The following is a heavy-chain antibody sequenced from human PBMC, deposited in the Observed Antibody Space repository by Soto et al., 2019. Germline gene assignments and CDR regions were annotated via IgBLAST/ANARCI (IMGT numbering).Heavy chain of an antibody. Sequence: QITLKESGPTLVKPTQTLTLTCTFSGFSLSTSGVGVGWIRQPPGKALDWLALIYWDDERRYSPSLKNRLTITKDTSKHQVVLTMTNMDPVDTATYYCVRRQTAFDYWGQGTLVTVSS. J-gene: IGHJ4*02. CDR3: VRRQTAFDY. CDR1: GFSLSTSGVG. CDR2: IYWDDER. V-gene: IGHV2-5*02.